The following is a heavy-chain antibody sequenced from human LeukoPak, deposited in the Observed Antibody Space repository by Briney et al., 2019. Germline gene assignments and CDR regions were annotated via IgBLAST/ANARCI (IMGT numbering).Heavy chain of an antibody. J-gene: IGHJ4*02. Sequence: SETLSLTCTVSGGSISSSSYYWGWIRQPPGKGLEWIGSIYYSGSTYYNPSLKSRVTISVDTSKNQFSLKLSSVTAADTAVYYCARRTRANYYDSSGYSDYWGQGTLVTVSS. CDR3: ARRTRANYYDSSGYSDY. CDR2: IYYSGST. V-gene: IGHV4-39*07. D-gene: IGHD3-22*01. CDR1: GGSISSSSYY.